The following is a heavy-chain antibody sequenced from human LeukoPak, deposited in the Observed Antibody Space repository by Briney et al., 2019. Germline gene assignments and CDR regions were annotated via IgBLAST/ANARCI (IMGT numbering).Heavy chain of an antibody. CDR3: ARDAYCSGGSCYSFYYYYGMDV. J-gene: IGHJ6*02. Sequence: GGSLRLSCATSGFTFTTYWMHWVRQAPGKGLVWVSHINSDGSSTSYADSVKGRFTISRDNAKNTLYLQMNSLRAEDTAVYYCARDAYCSGGSCYSFYYYYGMDVWGQGTTVTVSS. CDR1: GFTFTTYW. CDR2: INSDGSST. V-gene: IGHV3-74*01. D-gene: IGHD2-15*01.